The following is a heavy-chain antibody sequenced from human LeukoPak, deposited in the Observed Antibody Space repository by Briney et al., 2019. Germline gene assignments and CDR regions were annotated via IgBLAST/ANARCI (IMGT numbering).Heavy chain of an antibody. V-gene: IGHV3-23*01. J-gene: IGHJ2*01. CDR1: GLTFTSYA. Sequence: GGSLRLSCAASGLTFTSYAMTWVRQAPGKGLEWVSTISGSGDNTYYADSVKGRFTISRDNSKNTLYLQMSSLRAEDAAVYYCARAQWLVQYWYFDRWGRGTLVTVSS. D-gene: IGHD6-19*01. CDR3: ARAQWLVQYWYFDR. CDR2: ISGSGDNT.